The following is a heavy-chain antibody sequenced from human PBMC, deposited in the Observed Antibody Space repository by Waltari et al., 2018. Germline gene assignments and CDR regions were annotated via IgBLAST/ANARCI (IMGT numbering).Heavy chain of an antibody. CDR3: AKDRPSIAVAEPDAFDI. V-gene: IGHV3-23*04. CDR1: GFTFSSYA. D-gene: IGHD6-19*01. J-gene: IGHJ3*02. Sequence: EVQLVESGGGLVQPGGSLRLSCAASGFTFSSYAMSWVRQAPGQGLEWVSAISGSGGSTYYADSVKGRFTISRGNSKNTLYLQMNSLRAEDTAVYYCAKDRPSIAVAEPDAFDIWGQGTMVTVSS. CDR2: ISGSGGST.